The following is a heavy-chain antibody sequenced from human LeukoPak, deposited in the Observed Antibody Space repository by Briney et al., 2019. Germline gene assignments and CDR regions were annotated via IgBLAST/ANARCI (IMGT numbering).Heavy chain of an antibody. Sequence: GGSLRLSCAASGFTFDDYGMSWVRQAPGKELEWVSGINWNGGSTGYADSVKGRFTISRDNAKNSLYLQMNSLRAEDTAVYYCAELGITMIGGVWGKGTTVTISS. CDR3: AELGITMIGGV. CDR2: INWNGGST. CDR1: GFTFDDYG. J-gene: IGHJ6*04. D-gene: IGHD3-10*02. V-gene: IGHV3-20*04.